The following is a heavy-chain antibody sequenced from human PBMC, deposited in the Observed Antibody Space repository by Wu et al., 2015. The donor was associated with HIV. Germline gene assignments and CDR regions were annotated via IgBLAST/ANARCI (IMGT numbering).Heavy chain of an antibody. Sequence: QVQLAQSGAEVKKPGSSVKVSCKGSGDTFSNYAISWVRQAPGQGLEWMGGIISIFDTVNYAQKFQGRVTITADKSTSTAYMEMSSLRSEDTAIYYCARELEDPXIMVRAGFDPWGQGTLVTVSS. CDR3: ARELEDPXIMVRAGFDP. J-gene: IGHJ5*02. CDR2: IISIFDTV. V-gene: IGHV1-69*14. CDR1: GDTFSNYA. D-gene: IGHD3-10*01.